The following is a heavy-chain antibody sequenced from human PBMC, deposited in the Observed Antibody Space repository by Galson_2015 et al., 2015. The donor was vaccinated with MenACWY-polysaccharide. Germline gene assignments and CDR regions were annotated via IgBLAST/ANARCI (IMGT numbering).Heavy chain of an antibody. CDR3: VKGLTSIPGIAAGGFDS. V-gene: IGHV3-9*01. CDR1: GLRFEDYA. J-gene: IGHJ4*02. CDR2: ISWKSITM. D-gene: IGHD6-13*01. Sequence: SLRLSCAASGLRFEDYAMHWVRQAPGKGLEWVTGISWKSITMGQADAVKGRSTISRDNAKNSIYLQMNSLEPEDTAVYYCVKGLTSIPGIAAGGFDSWGQGTLVTVSS.